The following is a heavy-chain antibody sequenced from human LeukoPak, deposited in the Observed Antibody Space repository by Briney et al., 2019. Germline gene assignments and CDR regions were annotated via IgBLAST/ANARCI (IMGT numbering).Heavy chain of an antibody. Sequence: GGSLRLSCAASGFTFSTYVMLWVRQAPGKGLEWVALIRYDGTTQYYADSVKGRFTISRDNSKNTLYLQMNSLRAEDTAVYYCAKELVVVVAATQTDAFDIWGQGTMVTVSS. CDR1: GFTFSTYV. D-gene: IGHD2-15*01. V-gene: IGHV3-30*02. J-gene: IGHJ3*02. CDR3: AKELVVVVAATQTDAFDI. CDR2: IRYDGTTQ.